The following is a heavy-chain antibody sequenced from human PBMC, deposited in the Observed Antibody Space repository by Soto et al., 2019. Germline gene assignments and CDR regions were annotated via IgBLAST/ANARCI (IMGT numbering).Heavy chain of an antibody. CDR2: IYYSGST. J-gene: IGHJ6*02. V-gene: IGHV4-59*01. D-gene: IGHD1-26*01. CDR1: GGSISIYY. CDR3: ARLRDLGATRLLHYYYYGMDV. Sequence: SETLSLTCTVSGGSISIYYWSWIRQPPGKGLEWIGYIYYSGSTNYNPSLKSRVTISVDTSKNQFSLKLSSVTAADTAVYYCARLRDLGATRLLHYYYYGMDVWGQGTTVTVSS.